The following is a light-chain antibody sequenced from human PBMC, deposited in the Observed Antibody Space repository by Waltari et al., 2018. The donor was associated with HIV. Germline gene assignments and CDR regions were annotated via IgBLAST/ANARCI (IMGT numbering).Light chain of an antibody. Sequence: QSVLTQPPSVSAAPGQKVTIACSGSSSNIGRNYVSWYQQLPGTAPKFLIYDNNKRPSGIPDRFSGSKSGTSATLGITGLQTGDEADYYCATWDSSLSAVVFGGGTKLTVL. V-gene: IGLV1-51*01. CDR3: ATWDSSLSAVV. CDR1: SSNIGRNY. J-gene: IGLJ2*01. CDR2: DNN.